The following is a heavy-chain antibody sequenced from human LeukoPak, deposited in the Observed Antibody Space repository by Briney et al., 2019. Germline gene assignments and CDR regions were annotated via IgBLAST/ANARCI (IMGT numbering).Heavy chain of an antibody. CDR3: ASPYSSSSGNWHFDL. J-gene: IGHJ2*01. CDR2: IYYSGST. Sequence: SETLSLTCTVSGGSISSSSYYWGWIRQPPGKGLEWIRSIYYSGSTYYNPSLKSRVTISVDTSKNQFSLKLSSVTAADTAVYYCASPYSSSSGNWHFDLWGRGTLVTVSS. CDR1: GGSISSSSYY. V-gene: IGHV4-39*01. D-gene: IGHD6-6*01.